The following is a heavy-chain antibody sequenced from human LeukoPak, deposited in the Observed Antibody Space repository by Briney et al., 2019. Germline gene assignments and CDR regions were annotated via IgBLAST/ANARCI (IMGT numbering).Heavy chain of an antibody. J-gene: IGHJ6*02. CDR2: INHNGNVN. CDR3: ARGGGLDV. Sequence: PGGSLRLSCAASGFTFSSYWMNWARQAPGKGLEWVASINHNGNVNYYVDSVKGRFTISRDNAKNSLYLQMSNLRAEDTAVYFCARGGGLDVGGQGARVTVSS. D-gene: IGHD3-16*01. CDR1: GFTFSSYW. V-gene: IGHV3-7*03.